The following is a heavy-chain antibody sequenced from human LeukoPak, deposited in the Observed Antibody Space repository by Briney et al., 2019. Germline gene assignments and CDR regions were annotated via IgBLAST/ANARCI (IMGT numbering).Heavy chain of an antibody. CDR1: GGSMNSYY. V-gene: IGHV4-59*01. CDR2: IHYSGSI. Sequence: NPSETLSLTCTVSGGSMNSYYWNWIRRPPGKGLEWIGYIHYSGSINYNPSLKSRVTMSVDTSKSQSSLKLSSVTAADTAVYYCARGSTPDYWGQGTLVTVSS. J-gene: IGHJ4*02. D-gene: IGHD1-26*01. CDR3: ARGSTPDY.